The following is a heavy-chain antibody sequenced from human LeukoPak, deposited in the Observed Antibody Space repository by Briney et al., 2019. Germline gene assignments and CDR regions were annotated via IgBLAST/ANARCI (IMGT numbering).Heavy chain of an antibody. V-gene: IGHV4-39*01. CDR1: GGSISNSSYY. CDR3: ARLFEWQWLPQGYFDY. J-gene: IGHJ4*02. CDR2: IYYSGST. D-gene: IGHD6-19*01. Sequence: KSSETLSLTCTVSGGSISNSSYYLGWIRQPPGKGLEWIGSIYYSGSTYYNLSLKSRVTISVDTSKNQFSLKLSSVTAADTAVYYCARLFEWQWLPQGYFDYWGQGTLVTVSS.